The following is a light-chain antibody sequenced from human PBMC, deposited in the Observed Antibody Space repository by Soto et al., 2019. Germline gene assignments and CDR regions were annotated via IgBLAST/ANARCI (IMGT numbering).Light chain of an antibody. CDR3: LQDYNYPRT. CDR1: QAISND. CDR2: ETS. J-gene: IGKJ1*01. V-gene: IGKV1-6*01. Sequence: AIQTTQSPSSLSASVGDRVTISCRASQAISNDLGWYQQKPGKAPLLLIYETSTLQSGVPSRFSGSRSGTDFTLTINSLQPEDFATYYCLQDYNYPRTFGQGTKVEVK.